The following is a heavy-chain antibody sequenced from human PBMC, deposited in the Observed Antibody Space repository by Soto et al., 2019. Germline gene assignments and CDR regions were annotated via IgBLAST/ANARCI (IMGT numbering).Heavy chain of an antibody. Sequence: QVQLLQSGAEVKKPGASVRVSCQASGYTFSNYGIPWVRQAPGQGLEWMGWISGYNGNTNYVQNLHGSVTMTTDTSTSTVVMELKSLRADDTAVYDWARGLVAVPPTVTGNFYMDVWGKGTTVTVSS. CDR1: GYTFSNYG. D-gene: IGHD4-17*01. CDR3: ARGLVAVPPTVTGNFYMDV. CDR2: ISGYNGNT. J-gene: IGHJ6*03. V-gene: IGHV1-18*04.